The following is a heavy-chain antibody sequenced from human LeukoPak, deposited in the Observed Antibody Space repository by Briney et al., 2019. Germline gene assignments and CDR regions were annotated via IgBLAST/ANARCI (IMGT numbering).Heavy chain of an antibody. CDR3: AKAAGYSTIYWFDP. CDR1: GGSIRSSH. V-gene: IGHV4-59*01. CDR2: IYYSGTS. J-gene: IGHJ5*02. D-gene: IGHD6-13*01. Sequence: SETLSLTCTVSGGSIRSSHWSWIRQPPGKGLGFIGYIYYSGTSNYNPSLKSRVTMSVDTSNNQFSLKLNSVTAADTAVYYCAKAAGYSTIYWFDPGAREPWSPSPQ.